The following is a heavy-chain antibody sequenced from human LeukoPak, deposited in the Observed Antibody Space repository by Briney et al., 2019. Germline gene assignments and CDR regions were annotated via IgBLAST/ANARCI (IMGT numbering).Heavy chain of an antibody. V-gene: IGHV3-33*01. CDR1: GFTFSSYG. CDR2: IWYDGSNK. CDR3: ARDEEETFDI. J-gene: IGHJ3*02. Sequence: PGGSLRLSCAASGFTFSSYGMHWVRQAPGKGLEWVAVIWYDGSNKYYADSVKGRFTISRDNSKNTLYLLLNSLRAEDTAVYYCARDEEETFDIWGQGTMVTVSS.